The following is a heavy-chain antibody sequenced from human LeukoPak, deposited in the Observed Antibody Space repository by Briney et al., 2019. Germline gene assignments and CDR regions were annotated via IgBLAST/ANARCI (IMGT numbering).Heavy chain of an antibody. J-gene: IGHJ5*02. CDR2: IIPIFGTA. Sequence: ASVKVSCKASGGTFGSYGINWVRQAPGQGLEWMGGIIPIFGTANYAQKFQGRVTITTDESTSTAYMELSSLRSEDTAVYYCAREGCSSTSCYYRKDWFDPWGQGTLVTVSS. CDR3: AREGCSSTSCYYRKDWFDP. CDR1: GGTFGSYG. V-gene: IGHV1-69*05. D-gene: IGHD2-2*01.